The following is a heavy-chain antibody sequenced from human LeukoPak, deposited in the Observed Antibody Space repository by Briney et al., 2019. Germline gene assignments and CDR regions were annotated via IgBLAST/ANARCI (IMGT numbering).Heavy chain of an antibody. Sequence: SETLSLTCTVSGGSISSYYWSWIRQPAGKGLEWIGRIHTSGSTNYNPSLKSRVTMSVDTSKNQFSLKLSSVTAADTAVYYCVRDLWDLRFGERTNWYFDLWGRGTLVTVSS. CDR1: GGSISSYY. J-gene: IGHJ2*01. CDR3: VRDLWDLRFGERTNWYFDL. CDR2: IHTSGST. D-gene: IGHD3-10*01. V-gene: IGHV4-4*07.